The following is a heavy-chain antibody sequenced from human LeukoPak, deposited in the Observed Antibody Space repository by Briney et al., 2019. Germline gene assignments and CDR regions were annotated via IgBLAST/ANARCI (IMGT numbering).Heavy chain of an antibody. J-gene: IGHJ4*02. D-gene: IGHD3-22*01. CDR1: GYSFTSYW. CDR3: ARRRYYDSSGYHLDY. Sequence: GESLKISCKRSGYSFTSYWIGWVRQMPGKGLEWMGVIYPGDSDTRYSPSFQGQVTISADKSISTAYLQWSSLKASDTAMYYCARRRYYDSSGYHLDYWGQGTLVTVSS. V-gene: IGHV5-51*01. CDR2: IYPGDSDT.